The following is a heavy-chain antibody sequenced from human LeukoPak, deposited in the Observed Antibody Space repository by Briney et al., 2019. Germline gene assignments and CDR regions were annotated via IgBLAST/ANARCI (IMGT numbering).Heavy chain of an antibody. CDR3: ARGGGYYPIDY. D-gene: IGHD2-15*01. CDR1: GFTFSSYA. Sequence: GGSLRLSCAASGFTFSSYAMSWVRQAPGKGLEWVSVLYSDGRTYYADSVKGRFTISRDTSKNTLYLQVNSLRAEDTAVYYCARGGGYYPIDYWGQGTLVTVSS. J-gene: IGHJ4*02. V-gene: IGHV3-23*01. CDR2: LYSDGRT.